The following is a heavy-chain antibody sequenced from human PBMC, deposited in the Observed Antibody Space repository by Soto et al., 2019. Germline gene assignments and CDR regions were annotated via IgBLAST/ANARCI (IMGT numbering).Heavy chain of an antibody. J-gene: IGHJ5*02. CDR2: ISGSGVST. CDR1: GFTFSSYA. CDR3: AKDRLVFDP. Sequence: GGSLRLSCAASGFTFSSYAMSWVRQAPGKGLEWVSGISGSGVSTYYADSVKGRFTISRDDSKNTLYLEMNSLRAEDTAVYYCAKDRLVFDPWGQGTRVTVSS. D-gene: IGHD2-15*01. V-gene: IGHV3-23*01.